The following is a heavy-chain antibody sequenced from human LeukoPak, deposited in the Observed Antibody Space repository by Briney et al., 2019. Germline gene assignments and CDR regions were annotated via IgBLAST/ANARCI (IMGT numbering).Heavy chain of an antibody. CDR3: AKVFSEAYCGGDCYPDAFDI. CDR1: GFTFSSYA. J-gene: IGHJ3*02. V-gene: IGHV3-23*01. Sequence: RGSLRLSCAASGFTFSSYAMSWVRQAPGKGLEWVSAISGSGGSTYYADSVKGRFTISRDNSKNTLYLQMNSLRAEGTAVYYCAKVFSEAYCGGDCYPDAFDIWGQGTMVTVSS. CDR2: ISGSGGST. D-gene: IGHD2-21*02.